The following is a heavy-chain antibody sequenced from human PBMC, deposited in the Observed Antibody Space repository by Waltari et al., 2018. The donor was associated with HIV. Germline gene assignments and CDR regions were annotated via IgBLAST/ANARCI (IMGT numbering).Heavy chain of an antibody. CDR1: GFTISSNY. Sequence: EVQLVASGGGLIEPGGSLRVSCAASGFTISSNYMSWVRQAHGKGWECVSVIYSGCSRYYADSGKGRFIISRDNSKNTVSLHMNSLRAEDTAVYYCARDPRSSGYYGMDVWGQGIKVTVSS. J-gene: IGHJ6*02. V-gene: IGHV3-53*01. D-gene: IGHD1-26*01. CDR3: ARDPRSSGYYGMDV. CDR2: IYSGCSR.